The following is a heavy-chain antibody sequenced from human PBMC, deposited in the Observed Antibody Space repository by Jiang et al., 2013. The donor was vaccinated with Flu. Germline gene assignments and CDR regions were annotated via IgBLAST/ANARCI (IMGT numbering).Heavy chain of an antibody. V-gene: IGHV7-4-1*01. CDR2: INTNTGNP. D-gene: IGHD6-13*01. Sequence: QSGSELKKPGASVKVSCKASGYTFTSYAMNWVRQAPGQGLEWMGWINTNTGNPTYAQGFTGRFVFSLDTSVSTAYLQICSLKAEDTAVYYCARESSSSWFHVGLYYYYGMDVWGQGTTVTVSS. CDR1: GYTFTSYA. J-gene: IGHJ6*02. CDR3: ARESSSSWFHVGLYYYYGMDV.